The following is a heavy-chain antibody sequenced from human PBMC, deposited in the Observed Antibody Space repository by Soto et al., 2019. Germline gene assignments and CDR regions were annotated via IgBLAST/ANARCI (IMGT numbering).Heavy chain of an antibody. V-gene: IGHV4-39*01. CDR2: IYFSGIT. CDR3: ARHRKSGLVQAFYSYYYMDV. Sequence: PSETLSLTCTVSGGSISSSSYYWGWIRQPPRKGLEWIGSIYFSGITYYNPSLKSRVTMSVDTSKSQFSLNLISVTAADTAAYYCARHRKSGLVQAFYSYYYMDVWGKGTTVTVSS. CDR1: GGSISSSSYY. J-gene: IGHJ6*03. D-gene: IGHD6-6*01.